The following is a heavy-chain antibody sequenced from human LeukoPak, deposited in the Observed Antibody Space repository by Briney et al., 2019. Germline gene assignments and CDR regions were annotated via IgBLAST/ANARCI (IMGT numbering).Heavy chain of an antibody. CDR3: ARGNYDILTGPGSNWFDP. CDR2: SNPNSGGT. Sequence: ASVKVSCKASGYAVTGYYIHWVRQAPGQGLEWMGWSNPNSGGTNYAQKFQGRVTMTRDTSISTAYMELSRLRSDDMAVYYCARGNYDILTGPGSNWFDPWGQGTLVTVSS. D-gene: IGHD3-9*01. J-gene: IGHJ5*02. V-gene: IGHV1-2*02. CDR1: GYAVTGYY.